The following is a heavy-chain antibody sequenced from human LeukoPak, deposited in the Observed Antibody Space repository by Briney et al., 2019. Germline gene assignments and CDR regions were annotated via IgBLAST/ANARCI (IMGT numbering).Heavy chain of an antibody. J-gene: IGHJ3*02. Sequence: PSETLSLTCTVSGGSISSGDYYWSWIRQPPGKGLEWIGYIYYSGSTYYNPSLKSRVTISVDTSKNQFSLKLSSVTAADTAVYYCAGFVTTKGSYAFDIWGQGTMVTVSS. CDR1: GGSISSGDYY. CDR2: IYYSGST. CDR3: AGFVTTKGSYAFDI. V-gene: IGHV4-30-4*01. D-gene: IGHD4-17*01.